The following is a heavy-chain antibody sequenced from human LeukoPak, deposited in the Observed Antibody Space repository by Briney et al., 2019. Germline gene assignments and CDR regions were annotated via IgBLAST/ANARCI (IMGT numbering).Heavy chain of an antibody. CDR2: MNPNSGNT. CDR1: GYSFVNYD. CDR3: ARAHSRENMPTANTGCWFDP. D-gene: IGHD5-18*01. J-gene: IGHJ5*02. V-gene: IGHV1-8*01. Sequence: ASVKVSCKASGYSFVNYDIHWVRQAAGQGLEWMGWMNPNSGNTGYTQKFQGRVTMTRDTSVSTAYMELSSLRYEDTAIYYCARAHSRENMPTANTGCWFDPRGQGTLVTVSS.